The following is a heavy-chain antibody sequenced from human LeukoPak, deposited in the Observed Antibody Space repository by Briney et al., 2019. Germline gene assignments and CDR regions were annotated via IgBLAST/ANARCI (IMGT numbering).Heavy chain of an antibody. CDR2: INHSGST. J-gene: IGHJ4*02. CDR3: ARVRTGSGYLDY. Sequence: PSETLSLTCAVYGGSFSGYYWSWIRQPPGKGLEWIGEINHSGSTNYNPSLKSRVTISVDTSKSQFSLKLSSVTAADTAVYYCARVRTGSGYLDYWGQGTLVTVSS. D-gene: IGHD3-22*01. V-gene: IGHV4-34*01. CDR1: GGSFSGYY.